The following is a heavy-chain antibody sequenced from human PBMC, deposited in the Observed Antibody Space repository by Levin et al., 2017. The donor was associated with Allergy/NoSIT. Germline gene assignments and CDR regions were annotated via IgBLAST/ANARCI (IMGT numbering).Heavy chain of an antibody. D-gene: IGHD3-3*01. CDR1: GFTFSNAW. CDR3: TTSPMYYDFWSGYYFLPTDGMDV. V-gene: IGHV3-15*01. Sequence: GGSLRLSCAASGFTFSNAWMSWVRQAPGKGLEWVGRIKSKTDGGTTDYAAPVKGRFTISRDDSKNTLYLQMNSLKTEDTAVYYCTTSPMYYDFWSGYYFLPTDGMDVWGQGTTVTVSS. CDR2: IKSKTDGGTT. J-gene: IGHJ6*02.